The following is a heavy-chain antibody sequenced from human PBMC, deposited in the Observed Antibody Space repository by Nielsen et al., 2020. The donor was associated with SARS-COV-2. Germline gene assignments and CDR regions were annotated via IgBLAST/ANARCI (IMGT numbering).Heavy chain of an antibody. J-gene: IGHJ6*02. V-gene: IGHV1-8*01. CDR2: MNPNSGNT. CDR3: AREALKELLWFGESSSYYGTDV. D-gene: IGHD3-10*01. Sequence: WVRQAPGQGLEWMGWMNPNSGNTGYAQKFQGRVTMTRNTSISTAYMELSSLRSEDTAVYYCAREALKELLWFGESSSYYGTDVWGQGTTVTVSS.